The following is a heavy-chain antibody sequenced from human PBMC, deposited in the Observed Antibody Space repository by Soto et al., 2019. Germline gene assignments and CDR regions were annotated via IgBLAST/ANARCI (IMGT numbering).Heavy chain of an antibody. CDR3: AKCSLVSPWGSYHEMDY. D-gene: IGHD3-16*02. J-gene: IGHJ4*02. CDR1: GFTFSSYA. Sequence: GGSLRLSCAASGFTFSSYAMSWVRQAPGKGLEWVSAISGSGGSTYYADSVKGRFTISRDNSKNTLYLQMNSLRAEDTSVYYCAKCSLVSPWGSYHEMDYWGQGSLDTVSS. V-gene: IGHV3-23*01. CDR2: ISGSGGST.